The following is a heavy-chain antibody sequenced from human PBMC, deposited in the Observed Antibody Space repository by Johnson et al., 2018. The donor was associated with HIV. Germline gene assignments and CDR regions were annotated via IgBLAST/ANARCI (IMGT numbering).Heavy chain of an antibody. Sequence: VQLVESGGGLVQPGRSLRLSCSASGFAFGDCAMSWFRQAPGKGLEWVGFIRSKASRGTTEYAASVRGRFTISRDDSKSIAYLQMNSLRAEDTAVYYCAKDGIINSSGWYGAFDIWGQGTMVTVSS. CDR2: IRSKASRGTT. J-gene: IGHJ3*02. CDR1: GFAFGDCA. CDR3: AKDGIINSSGWYGAFDI. V-gene: IGHV3-49*03. D-gene: IGHD6-19*01.